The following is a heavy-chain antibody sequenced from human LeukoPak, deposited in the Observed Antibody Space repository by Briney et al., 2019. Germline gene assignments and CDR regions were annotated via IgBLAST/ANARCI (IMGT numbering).Heavy chain of an antibody. CDR1: GFTFSSYA. CDR3: AKAQEYSSGWYMCDY. D-gene: IGHD6-19*01. J-gene: IGHJ4*02. Sequence: PGGSLSLSCAASGFTFSSYAMSWVRQAPGKGLEWVSAISGSGGSTYYADSVKGRFTISRDNSKNTLYLQMNSLRAEDTAVYYCAKAQEYSSGWYMCDYWGQGTLVTVSS. CDR2: ISGSGGST. V-gene: IGHV3-23*01.